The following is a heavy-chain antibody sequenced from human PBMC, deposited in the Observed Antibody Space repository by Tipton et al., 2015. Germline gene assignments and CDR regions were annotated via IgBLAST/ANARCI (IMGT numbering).Heavy chain of an antibody. V-gene: IGHV4-59*01. CDR2: IYYSGST. CDR3: ARDVLPNWLDP. D-gene: IGHD2-8*01. CDR1: GGSISSYY. Sequence: TLSLTCTVSGGSISSYYWSWIRQPPGKGLEWIGYIYYSGSTNSNPSLESRVTISVDTSKNQFSLYLSSVTAADTAVYYCARDVLPNWLDPWGQGMLVTVSS. J-gene: IGHJ5*02.